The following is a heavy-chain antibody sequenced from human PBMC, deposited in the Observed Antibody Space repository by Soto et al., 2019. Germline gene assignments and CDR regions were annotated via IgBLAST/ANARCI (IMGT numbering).Heavy chain of an antibody. J-gene: IGHJ4*02. D-gene: IGHD3-22*01. V-gene: IGHV3-15*01. Sequence: EVHLVESGGGSVEPGGSLRLSCAASGFTFSNAWMSWVRQAPGKGLEWVGRIKSKTNGGTTDYAAPVIGRFTISRDDSKNTLYLQMNSLKTEDTAVYYCTTDRGYYDSTGGYFDYWGQGTLVTVSS. CDR2: IKSKTNGGTT. CDR1: GFTFSNAW. CDR3: TTDRGYYDSTGGYFDY.